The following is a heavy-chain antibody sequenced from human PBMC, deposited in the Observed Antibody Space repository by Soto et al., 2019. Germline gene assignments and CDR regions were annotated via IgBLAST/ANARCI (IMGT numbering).Heavy chain of an antibody. Sequence: GGSLRLSCAASGFTFSSYDMHWVRQATGKGLEWVSAIGTAGDTYYPGSVKGRFTISRENAKNSLYLQMNSLRAEDTAVYYCARVSRRGYSGYEPGDYYYGMDVWGQGTTVTVSS. V-gene: IGHV3-13*01. D-gene: IGHD5-12*01. CDR2: IGTAGDT. J-gene: IGHJ6*02. CDR3: ARVSRRGYSGYEPGDYYYGMDV. CDR1: GFTFSSYD.